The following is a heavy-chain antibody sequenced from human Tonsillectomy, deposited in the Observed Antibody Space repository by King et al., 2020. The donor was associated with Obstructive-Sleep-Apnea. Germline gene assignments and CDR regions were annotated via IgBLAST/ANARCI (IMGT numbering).Heavy chain of an antibody. V-gene: IGHV1-8*01. CDR1: GYTFTSYD. J-gene: IGHJ6*02. CDR3: ARRGYXYGXYYXXGMDV. Sequence: VQLVQSGAEVKKPGASVKVSCKASGYTFTSYDINWVRQATGQGLEWMGWMNPNSGNTGYAQKFQGRVTMTRNTSVSTAYMELSSLKSEDTAVYYRARRGYXYGXYYXXGMDVWGQGTXVXVS. D-gene: IGHD5-18*01. CDR2: MNPNSGNT.